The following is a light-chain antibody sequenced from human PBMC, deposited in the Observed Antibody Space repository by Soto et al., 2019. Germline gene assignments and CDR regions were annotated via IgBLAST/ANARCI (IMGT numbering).Light chain of an antibody. V-gene: IGLV2-14*01. CDR2: DVT. J-gene: IGLJ1*01. CDR1: SSDVGGYDY. Sequence: QSALTQPASVSGSPGQSITISCTGTSSDVGGYDYVSWYQQHPGKAPKLMIYDVTNRPSGVSNRFSGSKSGNTASLTISGLQAEADADYYSNSNASIHHYVFGTGTKLTVL. CDR3: NSNASIHHYV.